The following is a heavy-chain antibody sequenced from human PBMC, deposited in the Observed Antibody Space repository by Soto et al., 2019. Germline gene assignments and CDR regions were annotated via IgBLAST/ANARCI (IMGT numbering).Heavy chain of an antibody. Sequence: EVQLVESGGALVQPGGSLRLSCAASGFTFSTYDMNWVRQAPGKGLEWVSSISSSSTIYYADSVKGRFTISRDNVQNSLYLQMHSLRAEDTAVYYCARERGSGWTFDYWGQGTLVTVSS. J-gene: IGHJ4*02. D-gene: IGHD6-19*01. CDR3: ARERGSGWTFDY. V-gene: IGHV3-48*01. CDR1: GFTFSTYD. CDR2: ISSSSTI.